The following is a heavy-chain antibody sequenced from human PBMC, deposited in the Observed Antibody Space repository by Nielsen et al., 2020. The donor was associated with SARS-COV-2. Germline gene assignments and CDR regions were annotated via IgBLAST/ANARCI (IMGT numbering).Heavy chain of an antibody. V-gene: IGHV3-33*01. CDR3: ARDGPVGATGFDY. CDR2: IWYDGSNK. D-gene: IGHD1-26*01. Sequence: GGSLRLSCAASGFTFSSSGMHWVRQAPGQGLEWVAVIWYDGSNKYYADSVKGRFTISRDNSKNTLYLQMNSLRAEDTAVYYCARDGPVGATGFDYWGQGTLVTVSS. CDR1: GFTFSSSG. J-gene: IGHJ4*02.